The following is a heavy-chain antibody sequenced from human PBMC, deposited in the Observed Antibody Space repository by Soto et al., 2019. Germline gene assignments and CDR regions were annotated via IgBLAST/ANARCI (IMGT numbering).Heavy chain of an antibody. J-gene: IGHJ4*02. CDR3: ARVWGIAARQGPLTFDY. CDR1: GGSISSGGYY. CDR2: IYYSGST. V-gene: IGHV4-31*03. Sequence: QLQLQESGPGLVKPSQTLSLTCTVSGGSISSGGYYWSWIRQHPGKGLEWIGYIYYSGSTYYNPSLKSRGTISVDTSKNQFSLKLSSVTAADTAVYYCARVWGIAARQGPLTFDYWGQGTLVTVSS. D-gene: IGHD6-6*01.